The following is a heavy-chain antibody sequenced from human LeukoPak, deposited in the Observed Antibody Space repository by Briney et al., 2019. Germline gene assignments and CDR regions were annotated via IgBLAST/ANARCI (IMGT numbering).Heavy chain of an antibody. CDR2: INPSGGNT. CDR1: GYSFTSYN. V-gene: IGHV1-46*01. CDR3: ARVRDGYNDAYDI. Sequence: ASVKVSCKTSGYSFTSYNLHWVRQAPGQRLEWMGIINPSGGNTNYAQKFQGRVTMTRDTSTSTVYMELSSLKSEDTAVYYCARVRDGYNDAYDIWGQGAMVTVSS. J-gene: IGHJ3*02. D-gene: IGHD5-24*01.